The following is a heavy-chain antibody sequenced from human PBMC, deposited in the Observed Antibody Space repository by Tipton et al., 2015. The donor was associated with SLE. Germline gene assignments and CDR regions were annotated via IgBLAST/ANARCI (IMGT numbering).Heavy chain of an antibody. D-gene: IGHD6-13*01. CDR2: FYYSGST. V-gene: IGHV4-38-2*02. Sequence: TLSLTCAVSAYSISSGYYWGWIRQPPGKGLEWISSFYYSGSTLYNPSLRSRVTISVDTSKNQFSLKVRSVTAADTAVYYCAREARGSGIWFDPWGQGTLVTVSS. CDR3: AREARGSGIWFDP. J-gene: IGHJ5*02. CDR1: AYSISSGYY.